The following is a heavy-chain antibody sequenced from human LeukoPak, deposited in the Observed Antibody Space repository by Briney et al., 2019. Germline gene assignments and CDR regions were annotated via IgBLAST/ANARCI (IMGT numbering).Heavy chain of an antibody. Sequence: GGSLRLSCAASGFTFGSYSMNWVRQAPGKGLEWVSYISSSSSTIYYADSVKGRFTISRDNAKNSLYLQMNSLRDEDTAVYYCASGSYYGDYGLKYWGQGTLVTVSS. V-gene: IGHV3-48*02. D-gene: IGHD4-17*01. J-gene: IGHJ4*02. CDR3: ASGSYYGDYGLKY. CDR1: GFTFGSYS. CDR2: ISSSSSTI.